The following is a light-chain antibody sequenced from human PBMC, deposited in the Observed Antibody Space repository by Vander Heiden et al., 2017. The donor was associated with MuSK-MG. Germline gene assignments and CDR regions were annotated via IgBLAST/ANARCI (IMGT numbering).Light chain of an antibody. Sequence: DIQMTQSPSSLSASVGDRVTISCRASQNIRVNLNWYQHKPGKAPKLLISAASNLASGVPSRFSGGGSGTDFTLIISGLQPEDVATYYCQQSSSTPWTFGRGTNLGIK. V-gene: IGKV1-39*01. CDR2: AAS. CDR1: QNIRVN. J-gene: IGKJ1*01. CDR3: QQSSSTPWT.